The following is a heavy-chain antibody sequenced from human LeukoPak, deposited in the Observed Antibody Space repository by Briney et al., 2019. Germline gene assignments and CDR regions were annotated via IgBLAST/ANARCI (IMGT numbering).Heavy chain of an antibody. Sequence: ASVKVSCKASGYTFTGYYMHWVRQAPGQGLEWMGWINPNSGGTNYAQKFQGRVTMTRDTSISTAYMELSRLRSDDTAVYYCARGLETYYDFWSGYYTLYYYYYMDVWGKGTTVTVSS. J-gene: IGHJ6*03. CDR2: INPNSGGT. V-gene: IGHV1-2*02. D-gene: IGHD3-3*01. CDR1: GYTFTGYY. CDR3: ARGLETYYDFWSGYYTLYYYYYMDV.